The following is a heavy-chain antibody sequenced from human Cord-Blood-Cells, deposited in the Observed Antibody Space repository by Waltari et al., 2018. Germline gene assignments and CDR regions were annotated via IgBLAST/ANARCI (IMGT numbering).Heavy chain of an antibody. CDR1: AGPFTGYY. D-gene: IGHD3-22*01. CDR3: ARAQFLDSSGLWFDY. V-gene: IGHV4-34*01. Sequence: QVQLQQWGAGLLKPSETPSLTCAVHAGPFTGYYWSWIRQPPGKGLEWIGEINHSGSTNYNPSLKSRVTISVDTSKNQFSLKLSSVTAADTAVYYCARAQFLDSSGLWFDYWGQGTLVTVSS. CDR2: INHSGST. J-gene: IGHJ4*02.